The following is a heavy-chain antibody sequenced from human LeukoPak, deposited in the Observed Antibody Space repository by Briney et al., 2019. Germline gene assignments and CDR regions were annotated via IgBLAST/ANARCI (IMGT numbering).Heavy chain of an antibody. D-gene: IGHD3-10*01. CDR2: ISSSSSYI. Sequence: GGSLRLSCAASGFTFSSYSMNWVRQAPGKGLDGVSSISSSSSYIYYADSVKGRFTISRDNAKNSLYLQMNSLRAEDTAVYYCAREYGSGSYDYWGQGTLVTVSS. V-gene: IGHV3-21*01. CDR1: GFTFSSYS. J-gene: IGHJ4*02. CDR3: AREYGSGSYDY.